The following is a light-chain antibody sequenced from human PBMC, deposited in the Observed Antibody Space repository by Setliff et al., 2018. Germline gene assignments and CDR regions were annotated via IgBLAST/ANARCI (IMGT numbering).Light chain of an antibody. V-gene: IGLV3-1*01. J-gene: IGLJ2*01. CDR2: QDS. CDR3: QAWDSSIVV. CDR1: KLGDKY. Sequence: SYGLTQPPSVSVSPGQTASITCSGDKLGDKYACWYQQKPGQSPVLVIYQDSKRPSGIPERFSGSNSGNTATLTISGTQAMDEADYYCQAWDSSIVVFGGGTKVTV.